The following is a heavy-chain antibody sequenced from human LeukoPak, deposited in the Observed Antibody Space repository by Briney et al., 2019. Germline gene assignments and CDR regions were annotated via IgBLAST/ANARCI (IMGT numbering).Heavy chain of an antibody. CDR2: INYDGSSR. CDR1: GFTFSSYW. D-gene: IGHD3-9*01. CDR3: ARGFYDLLTGYYAYFDY. V-gene: IGHV3-74*01. J-gene: IGHJ4*02. Sequence: PGGSLRLSCAASGFTFSSYWMHWVRQAPGKGLVWVSRINYDGSSRRQADSVKGRFTISRDNAKNSLYLQMNSLRDEDTAVYYCARGFYDLLTGYYAYFDYWGQGTLVTVPS.